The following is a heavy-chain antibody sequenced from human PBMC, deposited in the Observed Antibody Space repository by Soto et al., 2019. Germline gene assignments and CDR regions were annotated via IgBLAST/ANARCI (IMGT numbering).Heavy chain of an antibody. Sequence: QLQLRESGSGLVKPSQTLSLTCTVSGAPITSGAYSWSWIRQPPGKGLEWIGFIYQSGSTHYNPSLKSRVTISVDRSKNPFSLQLTSLTAADTAVYYCARDMSGCSRSDCYLSGWFDPWGPGTLVTVSS. D-gene: IGHD2-21*02. CDR2: IYQSGST. V-gene: IGHV4-30-2*01. CDR3: ARDMSGCSRSDCYLSGWFDP. J-gene: IGHJ5*02. CDR1: GAPITSGAYS.